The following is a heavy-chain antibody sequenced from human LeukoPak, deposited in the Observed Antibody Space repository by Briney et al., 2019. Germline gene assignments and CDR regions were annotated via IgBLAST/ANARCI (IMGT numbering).Heavy chain of an antibody. CDR3: ASYPRYSSSPPFDY. J-gene: IGHJ4*02. Sequence: ASVKVSCKASGYTFTAYYMHWVRQAPGQGLEWMGWIDLNSGGTNYAQKFQGRVTMTRDTSISTAYMELSRLKSDDTAVYYCASYPRYSSSPPFDYWGQGTLVTVSS. CDR2: IDLNSGGT. D-gene: IGHD6-19*01. CDR1: GYTFTAYY. V-gene: IGHV1-2*02.